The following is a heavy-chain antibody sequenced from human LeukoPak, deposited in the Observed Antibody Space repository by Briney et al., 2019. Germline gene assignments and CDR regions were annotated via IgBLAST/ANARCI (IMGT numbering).Heavy chain of an antibody. CDR2: INSDGSST. Sequence: GGSLRLSCAASGFTFSSYWMHWVRQAPGQGLVWVSRINSDGSSTSYADSVKGRFTISRDNAKNTLYLQMNSLRAEDTAVYYCARDRVGSADYWGQGTLVTVSS. CDR1: GFTFSSYW. J-gene: IGHJ4*02. D-gene: IGHD2-15*01. V-gene: IGHV3-74*01. CDR3: ARDRVGSADY.